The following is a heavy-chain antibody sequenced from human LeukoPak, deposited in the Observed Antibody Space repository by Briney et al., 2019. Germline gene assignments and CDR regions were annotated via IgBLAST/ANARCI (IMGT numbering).Heavy chain of an antibody. CDR1: GGSISSYY. D-gene: IGHD6-13*01. Sequence: SETLSLTCTVSGGSISSYYWSWIRQPPGKGLEWIGYIYYSGSTNYNPSLKSRVTMSVDTSKNQFSLKLSSVTAADTAVYYCARDRSVSYSSSWTPGVPMYYFDYWGQGTLVTVSS. CDR2: IYYSGST. V-gene: IGHV4-59*12. CDR3: ARDRSVSYSSSWTPGVPMYYFDY. J-gene: IGHJ4*02.